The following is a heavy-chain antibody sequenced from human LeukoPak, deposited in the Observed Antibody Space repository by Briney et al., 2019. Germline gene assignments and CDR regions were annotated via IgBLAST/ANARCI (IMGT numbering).Heavy chain of an antibody. J-gene: IGHJ6*02. D-gene: IGHD2-15*01. Sequence: PGGSLRLSCAASGFTVSSNYMSWVRQAPGKGLEWVSVIYSGGSTYYADSVKGRFTISRDNSKNTLYLQMSSLRAEDTAVYFCVRGYSLGPYGMDVWGQGTTVTVSS. CDR2: IYSGGST. V-gene: IGHV3-53*05. CDR3: VRGYSLGPYGMDV. CDR1: GFTVSSNY.